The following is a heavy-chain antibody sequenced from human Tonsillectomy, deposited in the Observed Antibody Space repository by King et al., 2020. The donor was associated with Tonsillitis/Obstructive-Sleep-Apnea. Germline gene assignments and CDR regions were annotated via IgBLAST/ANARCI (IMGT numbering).Heavy chain of an antibody. V-gene: IGHV3-53*01. J-gene: IGHJ6*03. Sequence: QLVQSGGGLIQPGGSLRLSCAASGFTVSSNYMIWVRQAPGKGLEWVSVIFGDGRTYYADSVKGRFTISRDNSKNTLYFQMNSLRAEDTAVYYCARWYDFWGMDVWGKGTTVTVSS. CDR3: ARWYDFWGMDV. CDR1: GFTVSSNY. D-gene: IGHD3-3*01. CDR2: IFGDGRT.